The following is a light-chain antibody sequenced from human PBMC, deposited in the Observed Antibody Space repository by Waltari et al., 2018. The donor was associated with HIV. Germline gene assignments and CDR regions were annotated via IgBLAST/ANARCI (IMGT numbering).Light chain of an antibody. V-gene: IGKV2-28*01. CDR3: MQALQRPLK. J-gene: IGKJ4*02. CDR1: GSLLENNGYNF. Sequence: DLVITQSPLALVVTPGESASISCRSSGSLLENNGYNFLQWEVQKRGQCPPLLIFLTSKRASGVPDRFSGSGSGTDFKLGISSWEAEDVGVYYGMQALQRPLKFGGGTKVEIK. CDR2: LTS.